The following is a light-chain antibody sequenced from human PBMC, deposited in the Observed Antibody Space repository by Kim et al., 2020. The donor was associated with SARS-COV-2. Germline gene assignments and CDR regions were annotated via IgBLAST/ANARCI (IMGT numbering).Light chain of an antibody. CDR3: QQYNDWPWT. Sequence: EIVMTQSPATLSVSPGERATLYCRASQSAGTNLAWYQHKPGQAPRLLISDSSTRATGIPARFSVSGSGTEFTLTISSLQSEDFALYYCQQYNDWPWTFGPGPKVDIK. J-gene: IGKJ1*01. V-gene: IGKV3-15*01. CDR2: DSS. CDR1: QSAGTN.